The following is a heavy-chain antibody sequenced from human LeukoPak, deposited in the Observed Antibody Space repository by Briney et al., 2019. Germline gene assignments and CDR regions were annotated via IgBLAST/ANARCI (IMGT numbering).Heavy chain of an antibody. Sequence: GGSLRLSCAASGFTVSSNYMSWVRQAPGKGLEWVANIKQDGSEKYYVDSVKGRFTISRDNAKNSLYLQMNSLRAEDTAVYYCASGGRYSSGWYGYYFDYWGQGALVTVSS. CDR1: GFTVSSNY. CDR3: ASGGRYSSGWYGYYFDY. V-gene: IGHV3-7*01. CDR2: IKQDGSEK. J-gene: IGHJ4*02. D-gene: IGHD6-19*01.